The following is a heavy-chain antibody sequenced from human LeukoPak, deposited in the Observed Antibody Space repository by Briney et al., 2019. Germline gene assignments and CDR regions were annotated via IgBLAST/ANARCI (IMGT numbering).Heavy chain of an antibody. D-gene: IGHD4-17*01. V-gene: IGHV1-69*05. CDR2: IIPIFGTA. CDR1: GGTFSSYA. CDR3: ARDISTVTTLII. Sequence: ASVKVSCKASGGTFSSYAISWVRQAPGQGLEWMGGIIPIFGTANYAQKFQGRVTITTDESTSTAYMELSSLRSEETAVYYCARDISTVTTLIIWGQGTLVTVSS. J-gene: IGHJ4*02.